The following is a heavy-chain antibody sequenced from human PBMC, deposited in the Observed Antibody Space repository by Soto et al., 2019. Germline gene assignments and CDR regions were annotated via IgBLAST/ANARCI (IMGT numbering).Heavy chain of an antibody. J-gene: IGHJ3*02. CDR2: IYYSGST. D-gene: IGHD5-18*01. V-gene: IGHV4-31*03. CDR1: GGSISSGGYY. Sequence: PSETLSLTCTVSGGSISSGGYYWSWIRQHPGKGLEWIGYIYYSGSTYYNPSLKSRVTISVDTSKNQFSLKLSSVTAADTAVYYCARSRGDTATFSWAFDIWGQGTMVTVSS. CDR3: ARSRGDTATFSWAFDI.